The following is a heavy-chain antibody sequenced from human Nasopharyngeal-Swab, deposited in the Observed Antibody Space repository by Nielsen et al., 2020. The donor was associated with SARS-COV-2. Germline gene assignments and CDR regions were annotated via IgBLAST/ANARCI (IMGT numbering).Heavy chain of an antibody. J-gene: IGHJ6*02. Sequence: GESLKISCAASGFTFSSYAMHWVRQAPGKGLEWVAVISYDGSNKYYADSVKGRFTISRDNSKNTLYLQMNSLRAEDTAVYYCATPVGDEGWRLYYYGMDVWGQGTTVTVSS. V-gene: IGHV3-30*04. D-gene: IGHD1-26*01. CDR3: ATPVGDEGWRLYYYGMDV. CDR1: GFTFSSYA. CDR2: ISYDGSNK.